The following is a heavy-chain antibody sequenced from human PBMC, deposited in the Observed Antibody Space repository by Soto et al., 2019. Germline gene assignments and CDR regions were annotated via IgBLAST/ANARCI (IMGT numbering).Heavy chain of an antibody. V-gene: IGHV1-18*01. CDR2: ISAYNGNT. D-gene: IGHD5-18*01. CDR3: ARDQFDSYGPKGGLDY. CDR1: GGTFTSYG. J-gene: IGHJ4*02. Sequence: ASVKVSCKASGGTFTSYGISWVRQAPGQGLEWMGWISAYNGNTNYAQKLQGRVTMTTDTSTSTAYMELRSLRSDDTAVYYCARDQFDSYGPKGGLDYWGQGTLVTVSS.